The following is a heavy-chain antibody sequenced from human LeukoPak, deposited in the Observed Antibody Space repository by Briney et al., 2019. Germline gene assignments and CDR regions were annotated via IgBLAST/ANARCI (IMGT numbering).Heavy chain of an antibody. CDR2: MNPNSDNT. Sequence: ASVKVSCKASGYTFTSYDINWVRQATGQWLEWMGWMNPNSDNTGYAQKFQGRVTMTRNTSISTAYMELSSLRSEDTAVYYCARGFGNWNYFDYWGQGTLVTVSS. CDR1: GYTFTSYD. J-gene: IGHJ4*02. V-gene: IGHV1-8*01. D-gene: IGHD1-20*01. CDR3: ARGFGNWNYFDY.